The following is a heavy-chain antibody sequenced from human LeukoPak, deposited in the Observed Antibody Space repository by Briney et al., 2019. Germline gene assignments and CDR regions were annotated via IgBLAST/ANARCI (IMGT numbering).Heavy chain of an antibody. Sequence: SETLSLTCTVSGDSISSYYWSWIRQPAGKGLEWIGRIHPSGSTNYNPSLKSRVTLSVDTSKNQFSLKLSSVTAADTAVYYCARTNWFGELSGYFQHWGQGTLVTVSS. J-gene: IGHJ1*01. V-gene: IGHV4-4*07. CDR2: IHPSGST. D-gene: IGHD3-10*01. CDR1: GDSISSYY. CDR3: ARTNWFGELSGYFQH.